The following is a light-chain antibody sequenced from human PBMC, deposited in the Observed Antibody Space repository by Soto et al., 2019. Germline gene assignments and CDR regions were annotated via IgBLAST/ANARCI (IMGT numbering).Light chain of an antibody. CDR3: ATWDSNTRV. V-gene: IGLV4-60*03. CDR2: LEGSGSY. Sequence: QPVLTQSSSASASLGASVKLTCTLSSGHSSYIIAWHQQQPGKAPRYLMKLEGSGSYNKGSGVPDRFSGSSSGADRYLTISNLQSEDEADYYCATWDSNTRVFGTGTKVTVL. J-gene: IGLJ1*01. CDR1: SGHSSYI.